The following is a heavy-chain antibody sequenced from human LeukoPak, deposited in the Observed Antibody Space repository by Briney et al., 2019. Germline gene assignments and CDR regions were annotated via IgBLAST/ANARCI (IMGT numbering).Heavy chain of an antibody. CDR1: GFTFSSYA. J-gene: IGHJ4*02. CDR2: ISGSGGST. Sequence: PGGSLRLSCAASGFTFSSYAMSWVRQAPGKGLEWVSAISGSGGSTYYADSVKGRLTISRDNSKNTLYLQMNSLRAEDTAVYYCAKEGPGDYYDSSGIFDYWGQGTLVTVSS. V-gene: IGHV3-23*01. D-gene: IGHD3-22*01. CDR3: AKEGPGDYYDSSGIFDY.